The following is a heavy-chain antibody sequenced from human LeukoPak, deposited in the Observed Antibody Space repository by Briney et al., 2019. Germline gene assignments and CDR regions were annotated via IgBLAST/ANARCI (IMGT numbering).Heavy chain of an antibody. CDR2: IYYSGST. V-gene: IGHV4-59*08. CDR3: ARHYYYDSSGFYRSGFDP. Sequence: SETLSLTCAVYGGSFSGYYWSGIRQHPGKGLEWIGYIYYSGSTNYNPSLESRVTISVDTSKNQFSLKLSSVTAADTAVYYCARHYYYDSSGFYRSGFDPWGQGTLVTVSS. CDR1: GGSFSGYY. J-gene: IGHJ5*02. D-gene: IGHD3-22*01.